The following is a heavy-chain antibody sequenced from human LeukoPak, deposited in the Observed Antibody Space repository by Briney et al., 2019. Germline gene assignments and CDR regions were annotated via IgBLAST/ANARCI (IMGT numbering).Heavy chain of an antibody. J-gene: IGHJ4*02. D-gene: IGHD1-26*01. CDR2: ISSSGGSI. Sequence: PGGSLRLSCAASGFSFSNYAMTWVRQAPGKGLEWVSGISSSGGSIYYADSVRGRFTISRDNFKNTLDLQMSSLGGEDTAIYYCARTGVGGGYRFDYWGQGTLVTVSS. CDR1: GFSFSNYA. V-gene: IGHV3-23*01. CDR3: ARTGVGGGYRFDY.